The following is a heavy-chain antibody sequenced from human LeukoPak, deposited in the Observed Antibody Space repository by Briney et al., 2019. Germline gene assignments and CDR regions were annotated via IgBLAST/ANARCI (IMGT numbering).Heavy chain of an antibody. V-gene: IGHV3-11*01. D-gene: IGHD2-2*01. CDR1: GFTFSDYY. CDR3: AREGRCSSTSCYATYYYMDV. Sequence: GGSLRLSCAASGFTFSDYYMNWIRQAPGKGLEWVSYITSRDRTIYYADSVKGRFTISRDNAKNSLYLQMNSLRAEDTAVYYCAREGRCSSTSCYATYYYMDVWGKGTTVTVSS. CDR2: ITSRDRTI. J-gene: IGHJ6*03.